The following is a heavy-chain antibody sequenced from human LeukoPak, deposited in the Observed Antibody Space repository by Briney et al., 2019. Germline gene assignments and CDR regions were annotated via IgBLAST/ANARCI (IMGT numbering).Heavy chain of an antibody. V-gene: IGHV3-7*01. D-gene: IGHD5-18*01. CDR2: IKQDGSVK. CDR1: GFTFSSYW. Sequence: GGSLRLSCAASGFTFSSYWMSWVRQAPGKGLEWVANIKQDGSVKYYVDSVKGRFTISRDNAKNSLYLQMNSLRAEDTAVYYCARSAAMVTGRFDYWGQGTLVTVSS. CDR3: ARSAAMVTGRFDY. J-gene: IGHJ4*02.